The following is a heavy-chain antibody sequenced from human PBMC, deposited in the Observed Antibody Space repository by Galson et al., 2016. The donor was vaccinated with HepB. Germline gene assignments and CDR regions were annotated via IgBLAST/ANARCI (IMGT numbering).Heavy chain of an antibody. J-gene: IGHJ4*02. V-gene: IGHV4-30-2*01. CDR3: ARVKGSGQDY. CDR1: GGFIRSGGYS. CDR2: IYYSGST. Sequence: TLSLTCAVSGGFIRSGGYSWSWIRQPPGKGLEWIGYIYYSGSTFYNPSLKSRVTISVDTSKHHFSLNLTSLTAADTAVYYCARVKGSGQDYWGQGTLVIVSS.